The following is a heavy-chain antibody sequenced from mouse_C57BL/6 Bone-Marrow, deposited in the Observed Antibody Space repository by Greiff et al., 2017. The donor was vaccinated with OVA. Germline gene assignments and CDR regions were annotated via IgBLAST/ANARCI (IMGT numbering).Heavy chain of an antibody. V-gene: IGHV5-16*01. D-gene: IGHD2-1*01. J-gene: IGHJ1*03. CDR2: INYDGSST. Sequence: DVKLVESEGGLVQPGSSMKLSCTASGFTFSDYYMAWVRQVPEKGLEWVANINYDGSSTYYLDSLKSRFIISRDNAKNILYLQMSSLKSEDTATYYCARVRGNYWYFDVWGTGTTVTVSS. CDR1: GFTFSDYY. CDR3: ARVRGNYWYFDV.